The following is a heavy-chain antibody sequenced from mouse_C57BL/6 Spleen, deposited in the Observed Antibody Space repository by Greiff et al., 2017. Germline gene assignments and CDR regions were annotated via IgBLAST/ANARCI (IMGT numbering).Heavy chain of an antibody. V-gene: IGHV5-16*01. CDR1: GFTFSDYY. CDR2: INYDGSST. Sequence: DVKLVESEGGLVQPGSSMKLSCTASGFTFSDYYMAWVRQVPEKGLEWVANINYDGSSTYYLDSLKSRFIISRDNAKNILYLQMSSLKSEDTATYYCARDYYGSRARYFDVWGTGTTVTVSS. J-gene: IGHJ1*03. D-gene: IGHD1-1*01. CDR3: ARDYYGSRARYFDV.